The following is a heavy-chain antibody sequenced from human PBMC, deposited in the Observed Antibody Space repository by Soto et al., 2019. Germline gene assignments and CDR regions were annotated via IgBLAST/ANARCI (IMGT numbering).Heavy chain of an antibody. Sequence: SETLSLTCAVYGYSIISSDWWGFIRQPPGKGLEWIGYITHGGSTNYNPSLKRRVTMSVDPSKNQFSLNLTSVTAVDTAVYYCARMAVTTFYYYAMDVWGQGATVTVSS. D-gene: IGHD6-19*01. CDR1: GYSIISSDW. V-gene: IGHV4-28*01. J-gene: IGHJ6*02. CDR3: ARMAVTTFYYYAMDV. CDR2: ITHGGST.